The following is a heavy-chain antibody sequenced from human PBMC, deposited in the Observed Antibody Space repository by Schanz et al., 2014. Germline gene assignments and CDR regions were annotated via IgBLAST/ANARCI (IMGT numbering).Heavy chain of an antibody. CDR2: INTKTGDP. Sequence: QVQLGQSGSELKKPGASVKVSCKASGYTFINYAMNWVRQAPGQGLEWMGWINTKTGDPTYAQGFTGRFVFSLDTSVSTAYLQISSLKAEDTAVYYCARGGVVVVTAALNWFDPWGQGTLVTVSS. CDR3: ARGGVVVVTAALNWFDP. V-gene: IGHV7-4-1*02. CDR1: GYTFINYA. J-gene: IGHJ5*02. D-gene: IGHD2-15*01.